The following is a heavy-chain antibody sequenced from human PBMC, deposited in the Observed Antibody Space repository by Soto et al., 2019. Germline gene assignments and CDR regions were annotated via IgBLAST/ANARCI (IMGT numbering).Heavy chain of an antibody. CDR1: GYTFTSYA. Sequence: QVQLVQSGAEVKKPGASVKVSCKASGYTFTSYAMHWVRQAPGQRLEWMGWINAGNGNTKYSQKVQGRVTITRDTPASTAYRELSSLRSEDTAVYYCANSATVPAAIAYWGQGTLVTVSS. D-gene: IGHD2-2*02. V-gene: IGHV1-3*01. CDR3: ANSATVPAAIAY. CDR2: INAGNGNT. J-gene: IGHJ4*02.